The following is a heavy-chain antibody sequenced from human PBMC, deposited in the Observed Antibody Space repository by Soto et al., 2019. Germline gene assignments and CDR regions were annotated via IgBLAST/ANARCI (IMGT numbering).Heavy chain of an antibody. CDR3: ARETFEYSYGSV. CDR2: IIPILGIA. D-gene: IGHD5-18*01. V-gene: IGHV1-69*08. J-gene: IGHJ4*02. CDR1: GGTFSSYT. Sequence: QVQLVQSGAEVKKPGSSVKVSCKASGGTFSSYTISWVRQAPGQGLEWMGRIIPILGIANYAQKFQGRVTITADKSTSTAYMELSSLRSEDTAVYYSARETFEYSYGSVWGQGTLVTVSS.